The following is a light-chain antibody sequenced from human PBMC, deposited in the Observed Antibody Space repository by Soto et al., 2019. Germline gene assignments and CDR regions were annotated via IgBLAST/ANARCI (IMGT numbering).Light chain of an antibody. V-gene: IGKV1-5*01. J-gene: IGKJ1*01. CDR1: QSISSW. CDR2: DAS. CDR3: QQYNSFPWT. Sequence: SKITKSPSTLSASVGDRVTITCLASQSISSWLAWYQQKPGKAPKLLIYDASSLESGVPSRFSGSGSGTGFTLTISSLQPDDFATYYCQQYNSFPWTFGQGTKVDIK.